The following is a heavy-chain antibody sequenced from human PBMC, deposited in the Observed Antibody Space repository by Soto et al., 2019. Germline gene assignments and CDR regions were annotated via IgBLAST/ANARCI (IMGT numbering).Heavy chain of an antibody. CDR1: GFTFSSYA. D-gene: IGHD2-2*01. Sequence: GSLRLSCAASGFTFSSYAMSWVRQAPGKGLEWVSAISGSGGSTYYADSVKGRFTISRDNSKNTLYLQMNSLRAEDTAVYYCAKDLREGYCSSTSCYEYNWFDPWGQGTLVTVSS. CDR3: AKDLREGYCSSTSCYEYNWFDP. CDR2: ISGSGGST. V-gene: IGHV3-23*01. J-gene: IGHJ5*02.